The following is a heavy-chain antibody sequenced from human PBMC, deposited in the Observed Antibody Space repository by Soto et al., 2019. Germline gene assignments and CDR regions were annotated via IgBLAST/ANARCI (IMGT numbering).Heavy chain of an antibody. J-gene: IGHJ4*02. CDR2: ISHTGST. CDR1: GVSLSRGGYF. V-gene: IGHV4-31*03. Sequence: SETLSLTCTVSGVSLSRGGYFWSWIRQHPEKGLEWIGYISHTGSTNYNPSLKSRVTMSVDTSKNQFSLKLSSVTAADTAVYYCARDAPPFDYWGQGTLVTVSS. CDR3: ARDAPPFDY.